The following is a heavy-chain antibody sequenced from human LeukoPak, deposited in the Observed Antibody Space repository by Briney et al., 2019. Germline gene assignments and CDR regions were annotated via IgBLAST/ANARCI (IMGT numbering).Heavy chain of an antibody. CDR3: ARSVSSTETTTSPRRAFHF. J-gene: IGHJ3*01. D-gene: IGHD1-1*01. Sequence: SETLSLTCTVSGGSLSSYYWSWLRQPPGKGLEWIGYISYSWSTNYSPSLKSRVTISVDMSKNQFSLKLSSVTAADTAVYYCARSVSSTETTTSPRRAFHFWGQGTMVTVSS. CDR1: GGSLSSYY. V-gene: IGHV4-59*01. CDR2: ISYSWST.